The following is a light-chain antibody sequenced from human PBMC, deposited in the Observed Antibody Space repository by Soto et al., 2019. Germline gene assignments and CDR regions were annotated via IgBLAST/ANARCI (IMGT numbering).Light chain of an antibody. CDR3: CSYAGSPRYV. V-gene: IGLV2-11*01. J-gene: IGLJ1*01. Sequence: QSALTQPRSVSGSPGQSVTISCTGTSSDVGGYNYVSWYQQHPGKAPKVMIYDVSERPSGVTDRFSGSKSGNTASLTISGLPAEDEADYYCCSYAGSPRYVFGTGTKLTVL. CDR1: SSDVGGYNY. CDR2: DVS.